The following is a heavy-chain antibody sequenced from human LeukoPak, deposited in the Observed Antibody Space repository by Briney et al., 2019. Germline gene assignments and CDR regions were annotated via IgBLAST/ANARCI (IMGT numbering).Heavy chain of an antibody. D-gene: IGHD6-19*01. CDR2: IYYSGST. J-gene: IGHJ5*02. CDR3: ARAGIAVAGTRWFDP. CDR1: GGSFSGYY. V-gene: IGHV4-59*01. Sequence: SETLSLTCAVYGGSFSGYYWSWIRQPPGKGLEWIGYIYYSGSTNYNPSLKSRVTISVDTSKNQFSLKLSSVTAADTAVYYCARAGIAVAGTRWFDPWGQGTLVTVSS.